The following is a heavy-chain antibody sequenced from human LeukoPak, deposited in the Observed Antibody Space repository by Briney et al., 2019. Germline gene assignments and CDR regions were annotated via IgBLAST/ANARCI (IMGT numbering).Heavy chain of an antibody. J-gene: IGHJ5*02. Sequence: ASVKVSCKASGYTFTGYYMHWVRQAPGQGLEWMGIINPSGGSTSYAQKFQGRVTMTRDMSTSTVYMELSSLRSEDTAVYYCARDAYDSSGYYSGPRGWFDPWGQGTLVTVSS. CDR3: ARDAYDSSGYYSGPRGWFDP. D-gene: IGHD3-22*01. CDR2: INPSGGST. V-gene: IGHV1-46*01. CDR1: GYTFTGYY.